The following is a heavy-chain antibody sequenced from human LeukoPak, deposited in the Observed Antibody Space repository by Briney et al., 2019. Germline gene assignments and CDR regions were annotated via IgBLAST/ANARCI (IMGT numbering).Heavy chain of an antibody. CDR3: AKDMRYCSGGTCSLGHNYGMDV. V-gene: IGHV3-9*01. D-gene: IGHD2-15*01. Sequence: PGGSLRLSCVASGFSFDDYAMHWVRQAPGKGLEWASGISWNSGRIWYADSVKGRFSISRVNAKNSLYLQMNSLTTEDTAFYYCAKDMRYCSGGTCSLGHNYGMDVWGQGTTVTVSS. CDR2: ISWNSGRI. J-gene: IGHJ6*02. CDR1: GFSFDDYA.